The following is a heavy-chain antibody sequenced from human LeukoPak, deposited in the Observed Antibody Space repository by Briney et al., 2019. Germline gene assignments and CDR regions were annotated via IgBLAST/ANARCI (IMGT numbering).Heavy chain of an antibody. Sequence: GGSLRLSCAASGFTFSSYWMSRVRQAPGKGLEWVANIKQDGSEKYYVDSVKGRFTISRDNAKNSLYLQMNSLRAEDTAVYYCARAPYYYGSGSPMYPFDYWGQGTLVTVSS. CDR3: ARAPYYYGSGSPMYPFDY. CDR1: GFTFSSYW. D-gene: IGHD3-10*01. J-gene: IGHJ4*02. CDR2: IKQDGSEK. V-gene: IGHV3-7*05.